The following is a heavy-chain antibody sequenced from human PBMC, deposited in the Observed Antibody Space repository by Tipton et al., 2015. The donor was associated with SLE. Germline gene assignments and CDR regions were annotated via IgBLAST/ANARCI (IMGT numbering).Heavy chain of an antibody. CDR3: ASPGSSAPGPYFQH. CDR1: GGSFSGYY. J-gene: IGHJ1*01. Sequence: TLSLTCAVYGGSFSGYYWSWIRQPPGKGLEWIGEINHSGSTNYNPSLKSRVTISVDTSKNQFSRKLSSVTAADTAVYYCASPGSSAPGPYFQHWGQGTLVTVSS. V-gene: IGHV4-34*01. CDR2: INHSGST. D-gene: IGHD6-25*01.